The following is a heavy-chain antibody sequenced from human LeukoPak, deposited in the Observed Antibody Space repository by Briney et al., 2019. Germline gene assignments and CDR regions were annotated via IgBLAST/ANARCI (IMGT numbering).Heavy chain of an antibody. V-gene: IGHV4-61*02. J-gene: IGHJ4*02. CDR2: IYTSGTT. CDR3: ARSLDGYNPGDY. Sequence: SQTLSLTCTVSGGSIRSGSNYWTWIRQPAGKGLEWIGRIYTSGTTHYNPSLKSRVTISVDTSKNPFSLKLSSVTAADTAVYYCARSLDGYNPGDYWGQGTLVTVSS. CDR1: GGSIRSGSNY. D-gene: IGHD5-24*01.